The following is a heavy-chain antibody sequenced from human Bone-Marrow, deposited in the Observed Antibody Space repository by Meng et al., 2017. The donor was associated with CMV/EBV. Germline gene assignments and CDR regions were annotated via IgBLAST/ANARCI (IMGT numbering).Heavy chain of an antibody. Sequence: GESLKISCTASGFTSGDYAMSWVRQAPGKGLEWVGFIRSKAYGGTTEYAASVKGRFTISRDDSKSIAYLQMNSLKTEDTAVYYCTRAELTIFGVVTFSDYWGQGTLVTVPS. CDR3: TRAELTIFGVVTFSDY. D-gene: IGHD3-3*01. CDR2: IRSKAYGGTT. V-gene: IGHV3-49*04. J-gene: IGHJ4*02. CDR1: GFTSGDYA.